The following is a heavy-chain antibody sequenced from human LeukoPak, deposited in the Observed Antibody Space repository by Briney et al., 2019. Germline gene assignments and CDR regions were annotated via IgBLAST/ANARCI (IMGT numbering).Heavy chain of an antibody. D-gene: IGHD3-10*01. V-gene: IGHV3-30-3*01. CDR2: ISYDGSNK. CDR3: ARGLELLWFGELTYPEEFDY. J-gene: IGHJ4*02. CDR1: GFTFSSYA. Sequence: PGRSLRLSCAASGFTFSSYAMHWVRQAPGKGLEWVAVISYDGSNKYYADSVKGRFTISRDNSKNTLYLQMNSLRAEDTAVYYCARGLELLWFGELTYPEEFDYWGQGTLVTVSS.